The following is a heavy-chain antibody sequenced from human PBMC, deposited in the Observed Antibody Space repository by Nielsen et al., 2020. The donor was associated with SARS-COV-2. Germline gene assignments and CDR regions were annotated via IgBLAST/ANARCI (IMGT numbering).Heavy chain of an antibody. Sequence: GGSLRLSCAASGFTFSDYYMSWIRQAPGKGLEWVSYISSSGSTIYYADSVKGRFTISRDNSKNTLYLQMNSLRAEDTAVYYCARMDIVVVPAAFDYWGQGTLVTVSS. V-gene: IGHV3-11*04. J-gene: IGHJ4*02. D-gene: IGHD2-2*03. CDR2: ISSSGSTI. CDR3: ARMDIVVVPAAFDY. CDR1: GFTFSDYY.